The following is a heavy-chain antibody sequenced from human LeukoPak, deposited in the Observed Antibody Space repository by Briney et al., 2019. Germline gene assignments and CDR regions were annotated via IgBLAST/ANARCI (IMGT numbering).Heavy chain of an antibody. CDR3: ARGAGVPAAIGDAFDI. CDR2: IYYSGST. J-gene: IGHJ3*02. Sequence: PSETLSLTCTVSGGSISSYYWSWIRQPPGKGLEWIGYIYYSGSTNYNPSLKSRVTKSVDTSKNQFSLKLSSVTAADTAVYYCARGAGVPAAIGDAFDIWGQGTMVTVSS. D-gene: IGHD2-2*01. CDR1: GGSISSYY. V-gene: IGHV4-59*08.